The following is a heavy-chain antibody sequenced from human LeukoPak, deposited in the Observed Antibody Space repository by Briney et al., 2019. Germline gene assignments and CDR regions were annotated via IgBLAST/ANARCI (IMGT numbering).Heavy chain of an antibody. Sequence: SETLSLTCTVSGGSISSYYWSWIRQPPGKGLEWIGYIYYSGSTNYNPSLKSRVTISVDTSKNQFSLKLSSVTAADTAVYYCARAGHGLSYYMDVWGKGTTVTISS. CDR2: IYYSGST. CDR3: ARAGHGLSYYMDV. V-gene: IGHV4-59*01. D-gene: IGHD3-10*01. J-gene: IGHJ6*03. CDR1: GGSISSYY.